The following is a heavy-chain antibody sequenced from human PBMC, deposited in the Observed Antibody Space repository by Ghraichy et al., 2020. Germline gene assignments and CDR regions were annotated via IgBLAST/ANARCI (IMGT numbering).Heavy chain of an antibody. Sequence: GGSLRLSCAASGFTFSSYSMNWVRQAPGKGLEWVSYISSSSSTIYYADSVKGRFTISRDNAKNSLYLQMNSLRDEDTAVYYCARDKLRGSIKVLYFDYWGQGTLVTVSS. V-gene: IGHV3-48*02. CDR1: GFTFSSYS. CDR2: ISSSSSTI. J-gene: IGHJ4*02. D-gene: IGHD5-12*01. CDR3: ARDKLRGSIKVLYFDY.